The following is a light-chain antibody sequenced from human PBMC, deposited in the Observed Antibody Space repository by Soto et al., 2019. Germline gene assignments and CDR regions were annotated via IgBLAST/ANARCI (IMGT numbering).Light chain of an antibody. CDR1: SSDVGSYNR. J-gene: IGLJ1*01. Sequence: QSVLTQPPSVSGSPGQSVAISCTGTSSDVGSYNRVSWYQQPPGAAPKLMIYEVSNRPSGVPDRFSGSKSGNTASLTISGLQAEDEADYYCNSYTGSSTYVFGTGTKLPVL. V-gene: IGLV2-18*02. CDR2: EVS. CDR3: NSYTGSSTYV.